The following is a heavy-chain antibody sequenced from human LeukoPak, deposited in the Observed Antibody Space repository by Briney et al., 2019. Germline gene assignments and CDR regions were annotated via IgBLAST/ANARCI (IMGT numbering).Heavy chain of an antibody. CDR3: ARGGYDGDYFDY. Sequence: GESLKISCKGSGYSFTSYWISWVRQMPGKGLEWMGRIDPSDSYTNYSPSFQGHVTTSADKSISTAYLQWSSLEASDTAMYYCARGGYDGDYFDYWGQGTLVTVSS. J-gene: IGHJ4*02. CDR2: IDPSDSYT. D-gene: IGHD5-12*01. V-gene: IGHV5-10-1*01. CDR1: GYSFTSYW.